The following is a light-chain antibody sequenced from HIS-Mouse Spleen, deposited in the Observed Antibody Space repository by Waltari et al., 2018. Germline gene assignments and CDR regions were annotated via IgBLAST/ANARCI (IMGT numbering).Light chain of an antibody. CDR2: EGS. J-gene: IGLJ2*01. V-gene: IGLV2-23*01. CDR3: CSYAGSSTFVV. CDR1: SSDVGSYNL. Sequence: QSALTQPASVSGSPGQSITISCTGTSSDVGSYNLVSWYPQHPGKAPKPMIYEGSKRPSGVSNRFSGSKSGNTASLTISGLQAEDEADYYCCSYAGSSTFVVFGGGTKLTVL.